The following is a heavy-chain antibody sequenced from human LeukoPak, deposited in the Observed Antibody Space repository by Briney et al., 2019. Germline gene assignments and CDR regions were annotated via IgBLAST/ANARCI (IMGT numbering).Heavy chain of an antibody. V-gene: IGHV4-59*12. J-gene: IGHJ6*03. CDR1: GGSISNYY. Sequence: NPSETLSLTCTVSGGSISNYYWSWIRQPPGKGLEGIGYVYYSGSTTYNPSLKSRLTMSVDTSKNQFSLKLSSVTAADTAVYYCERDTLDCSSTSCYVARYYYYMDVWGKGTTVTVSS. CDR2: VYYSGST. D-gene: IGHD2-2*01. CDR3: ERDTLDCSSTSCYVARYYYYMDV.